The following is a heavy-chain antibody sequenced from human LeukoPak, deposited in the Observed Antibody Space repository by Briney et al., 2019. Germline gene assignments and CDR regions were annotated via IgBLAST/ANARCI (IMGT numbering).Heavy chain of an antibody. Sequence: SETLSLTCTVSGGSISSYCWSWIRQPPGKGLEWSGYIYYSGSTNYNPSLKSRVTISVDTSKNQFSLKLSSVTAADTAVYYCARESRSWYYFDYWGQGTLVTVSS. CDR2: IYYSGST. V-gene: IGHV4-59*01. J-gene: IGHJ4*02. CDR3: ARESRSWYYFDY. D-gene: IGHD6-13*01. CDR1: GGSISSYC.